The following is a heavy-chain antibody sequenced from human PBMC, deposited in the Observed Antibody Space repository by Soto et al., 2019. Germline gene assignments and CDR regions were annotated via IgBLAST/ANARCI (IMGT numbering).Heavy chain of an antibody. V-gene: IGHV3-30-3*01. Sequence: QVQLVESGGRVVQPGRSLRLSCAASGFMFNRYAIHWVRQTPGKGLEWVAVISKDGSVQYYADSVRGRFIISREKSKDTVYLEMNSLRAEDTAVFYCARSRSGAVPDSFGFWGQGTLVTVSS. D-gene: IGHD3-3*01. J-gene: IGHJ1*01. CDR2: ISKDGSVQ. CDR3: ARSRSGAVPDSFGF. CDR1: GFMFNRYA.